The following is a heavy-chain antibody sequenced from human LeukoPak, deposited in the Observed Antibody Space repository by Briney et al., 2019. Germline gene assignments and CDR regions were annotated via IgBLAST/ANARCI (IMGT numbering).Heavy chain of an antibody. D-gene: IGHD3-3*01. CDR3: ARQQATITIFGVL. CDR1: GGSISSYY. J-gene: IGHJ4*02. V-gene: IGHV4-39*01. CDR2: IYSSGST. Sequence: SETLSLTCTVSGGSISSYYWGWIRQPPGKGLEWIGSIYSSGSTYYNPSLKSRVTISVDTSKNQFSVNLNSVTAADTAVYYCARQQATITIFGVLWGQGTLVTVSS.